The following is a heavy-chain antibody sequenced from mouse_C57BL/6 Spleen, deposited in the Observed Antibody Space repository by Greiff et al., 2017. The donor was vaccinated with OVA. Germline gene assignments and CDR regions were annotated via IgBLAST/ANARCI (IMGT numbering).Heavy chain of an antibody. CDR2: IGPGSGST. D-gene: IGHD1-1*01. CDR3: AREGGYGSSSYYAMDY. CDR1: GYTFTDYY. Sequence: QVQLQQSGAELVKPGASVKISCKASGYTFTDYYINWVKQRPGQGLEWIGKIGPGSGSTYYNEKFKGKATLTADKSSSTAYMQLSSLTSEDSAVYFCAREGGYGSSSYYAMDYWGQGTSVTVSS. J-gene: IGHJ4*01. V-gene: IGHV1-77*01.